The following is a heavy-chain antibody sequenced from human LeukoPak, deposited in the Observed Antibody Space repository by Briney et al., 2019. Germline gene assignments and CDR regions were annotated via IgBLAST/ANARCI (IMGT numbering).Heavy chain of an antibody. J-gene: IGHJ4*02. CDR1: GYTFTSYY. CDR2: INPSGGST. V-gene: IGHV1-46*01. D-gene: IGHD5-18*01. Sequence: ASVKVSCKASGYTFTSYYMHWMRQAPGQGLEWMGIINPSGGSTSYAQKFQGRVTMTRDTSTSTVYMELSSLRSEDTAVYYCARDDTAMDHFDYWGQGTLVTVSS. CDR3: ARDDTAMDHFDY.